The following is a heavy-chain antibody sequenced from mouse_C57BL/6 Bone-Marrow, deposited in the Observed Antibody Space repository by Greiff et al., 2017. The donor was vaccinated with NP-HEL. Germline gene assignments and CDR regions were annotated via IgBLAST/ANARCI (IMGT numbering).Heavy chain of an antibody. CDR2: IWRGGST. CDR3: AKGYGKGYVDV. CDR1: GFSLTSYG. Sequence: QVQLQQSGPGLVQPSQSLSITCTVSGFSLTSYGVHWVRQSPGKGLEWLGAIWRGGSTDYNAAFMSRLSITKDNSKSQVFFKMNSLQADDTAIYDCAKGYGKGYVDVWGTGTTVTVSS. D-gene: IGHD2-10*02. V-gene: IGHV2-5*01. J-gene: IGHJ1*03.